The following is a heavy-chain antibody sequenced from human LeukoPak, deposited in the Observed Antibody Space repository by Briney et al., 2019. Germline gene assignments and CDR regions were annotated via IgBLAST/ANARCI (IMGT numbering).Heavy chain of an antibody. CDR3: ACAGYSSSRFYYGMDV. J-gene: IGHJ6*04. D-gene: IGHD6-13*01. CDR2: IIPIFGTA. V-gene: IGHV1-69*01. Sequence: ASVKVSCKASGGTFSSYAISWVRQAPGQGLEWMGGIIPIFGTANYAQKFQGRVTITADESTSTAYMELSSLGSEDTAVYYCACAGYSSSRFYYGMDVWGKGTTVTVSS. CDR1: GGTFSSYA.